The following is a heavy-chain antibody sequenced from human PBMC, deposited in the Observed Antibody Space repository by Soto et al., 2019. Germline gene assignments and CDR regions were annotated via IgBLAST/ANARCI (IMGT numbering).Heavy chain of an antibody. CDR3: ARGQRFSDWFDP. Sequence: PSETLSLTCAVSGGSIISADSYWFWIRKHPGKGLEWIGYIAYSGDTYYNPSLRSRVTISADTSENKFSLTLKSVTAADTAVYYCARGQRFSDWFDPWGQGTLVTVSS. J-gene: IGHJ5*02. V-gene: IGHV4-31*11. D-gene: IGHD3-3*01. CDR1: GGSIISADSY. CDR2: IAYSGDT.